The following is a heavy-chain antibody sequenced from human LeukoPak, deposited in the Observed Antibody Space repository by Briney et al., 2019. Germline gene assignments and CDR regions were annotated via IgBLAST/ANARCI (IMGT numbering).Heavy chain of an antibody. CDR2: ISSSSSTI. J-gene: IGHJ3*02. CDR3: ARRYSSSVGDAFDI. CDR1: GFIFSNAW. Sequence: PGGSLRLSCAASGFIFSNAWMNWVRQAPGKGLEWVSYISSSSSTIYYADSVKGRFTISRDNAKNSLYLQMNSLRAEDTAVYYCARRYSSSVGDAFDIWGQGTMVTVSS. D-gene: IGHD2-2*01. V-gene: IGHV3-48*04.